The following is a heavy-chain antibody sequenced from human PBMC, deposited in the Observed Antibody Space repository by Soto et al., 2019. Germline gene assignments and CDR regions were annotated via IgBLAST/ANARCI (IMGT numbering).Heavy chain of an antibody. Sequence: ESLKISCKGSGYSFTSYWIGWVRQMPGKGLEWMGIIYPGDSDTRYSPSFQGQVTISADKSISTAYLQWSSLKASDTAMYYCARQLVAGSNGHYYYYGMDVWGQGTTVTVSS. D-gene: IGHD6-19*01. CDR2: IYPGDSDT. V-gene: IGHV5-51*01. CDR3: ARQLVAGSNGHYYYYGMDV. J-gene: IGHJ6*02. CDR1: GYSFTSYW.